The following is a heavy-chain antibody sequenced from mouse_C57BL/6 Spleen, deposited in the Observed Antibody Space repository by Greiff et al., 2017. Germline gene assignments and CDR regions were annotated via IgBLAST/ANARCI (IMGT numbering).Heavy chain of an antibody. V-gene: IGHV5-17*01. CDR3: ARGKGYFDY. CDR1: GFTFSDYG. Sequence: EVQGVESGGGLVKPGGSLKLPCAAPGFTFSDYGMNWVRQAPEKGLGGVAYISSGRSTTYYAATVNGRFTISRDNAKTTLFLQMTSLRSEDTAMYYCARGKGYFDYWGQGTTLTVSS. J-gene: IGHJ2*01. CDR2: ISSGRSTT.